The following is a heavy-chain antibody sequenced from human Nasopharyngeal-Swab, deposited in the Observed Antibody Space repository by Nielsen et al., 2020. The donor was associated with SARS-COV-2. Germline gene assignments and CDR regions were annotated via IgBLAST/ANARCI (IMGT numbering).Heavy chain of an antibody. CDR3: ARLDPFGSEDK. Sequence: SETLSLTCTVSGGSISSSRHRWGWIRQPPGKGLEWIGQILVNRYTEYHPSVRGRITVYADTSENYFSLRLSSVTAADTAVYYCARLDPFGSEDKWGQGSLVTVSS. V-gene: IGHV4-39*02. D-gene: IGHD3-3*01. CDR1: GGSISSSRHR. CDR2: ILVNRYT. J-gene: IGHJ4*02.